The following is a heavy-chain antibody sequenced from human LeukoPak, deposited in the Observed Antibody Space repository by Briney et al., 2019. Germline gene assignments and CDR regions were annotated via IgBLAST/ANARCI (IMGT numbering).Heavy chain of an antibody. Sequence: SETLSLTCTVSGGSISIYYWSWIRQPPGKGLEWIGYIYYSGSTNYNPSLKSRVTISVDTSKNQFSLKLSSVTAADTAVYYCARPKAFDIWGQGTMVTVSS. CDR1: GGSISIYY. CDR3: ARPKAFDI. CDR2: IYYSGST. J-gene: IGHJ3*02. V-gene: IGHV4-59*01.